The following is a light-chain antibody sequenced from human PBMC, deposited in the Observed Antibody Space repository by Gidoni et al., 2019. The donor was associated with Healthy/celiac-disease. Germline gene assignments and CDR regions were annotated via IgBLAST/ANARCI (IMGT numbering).Light chain of an antibody. CDR3: QSYDSSLSGSVV. CDR2: GNS. J-gene: IGLJ2*01. CDR1: SSNIGAGYD. V-gene: IGLV1-40*01. Sequence: QSVLTKPPSVSGAPGQRVAISCTGSSSNIGAGYDVHWYQQIPGTAPKLLIYGNSNRPSGVPDRFSGSKSGTSASLAITGLQAEDEADYYCQSYDSSLSGSVVFGGGTKLTVL.